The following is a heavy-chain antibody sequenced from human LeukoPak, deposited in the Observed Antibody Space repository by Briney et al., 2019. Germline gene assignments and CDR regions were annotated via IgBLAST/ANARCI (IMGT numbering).Heavy chain of an antibody. CDR1: GFTFSSYG. CDR3: AKGHYYGSGSLDY. J-gene: IGHJ4*02. CDR2: IGGRDGST. D-gene: IGHD3-10*01. V-gene: IGHV3-23*01. Sequence: RTGGSLRHSCAASGFTFSSYGMSWVRQAPGKGLEWVSAIGGRDGSTYYADSVKGRFTISRDNSKNTLYVQMNSLRAEDTAVYYCAKGHYYGSGSLDYWGQGTLVTVSS.